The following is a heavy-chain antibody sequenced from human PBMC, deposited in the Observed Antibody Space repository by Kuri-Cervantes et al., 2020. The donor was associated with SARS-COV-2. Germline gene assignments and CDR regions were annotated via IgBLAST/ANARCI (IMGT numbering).Heavy chain of an antibody. Sequence: SVKVSCKASGGTFSSYAISWVRQAPGQGLEWMGGIIPILGIANYAQKFQGRVTMTRNTSISTAYMELSSLRSEDTAVYYCASGTTYDIIENWGQGTLVTVSS. D-gene: IGHD3-9*01. CDR1: GGTFSSYA. J-gene: IGHJ4*02. CDR2: IIPILGIA. CDR3: ASGTTYDIIEN. V-gene: IGHV1-69*10.